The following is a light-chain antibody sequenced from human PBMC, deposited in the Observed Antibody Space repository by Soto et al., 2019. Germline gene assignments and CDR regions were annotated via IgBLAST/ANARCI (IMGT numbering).Light chain of an antibody. CDR1: SSNIGNNY. V-gene: IGLV1-51*01. CDR2: DNN. Sequence: QSALTQSPSVSAAPGQKVTISCSGSSSNIGNNYVSWYQQLPGTAPKLLIYDNNKRPSGIPDRFSSSKSGTSATLGITGLQTGDEADYYCGTRDGRLSGYVFGPGTKLTVL. J-gene: IGLJ1*01. CDR3: GTRDGRLSGYV.